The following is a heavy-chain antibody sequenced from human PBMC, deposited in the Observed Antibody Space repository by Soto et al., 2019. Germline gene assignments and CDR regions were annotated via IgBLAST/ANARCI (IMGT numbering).Heavy chain of an antibody. Sequence: GGSLRLSCAASGFIFSTNSMNWVRQAPGKGLEWVSSISSSSRYIYQADSVKGRFTVSRDNAENSLYLEMSSLRADDTAVYYCARSLAKVGRNDDWFDSWGPGTLVTVSS. CDR3: ARSLAKVGRNDDWFDS. V-gene: IGHV3-21*01. CDR1: GFIFSTNS. J-gene: IGHJ5*01. CDR2: ISSSSRYI. D-gene: IGHD6-6*01.